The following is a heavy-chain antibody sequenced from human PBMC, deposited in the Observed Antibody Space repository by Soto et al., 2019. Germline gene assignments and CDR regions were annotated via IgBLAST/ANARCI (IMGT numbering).Heavy chain of an antibody. D-gene: IGHD1-26*01. CDR1: GGSIRSYC. CDR2: ICNSGST. V-gene: IGHV4-59*03. Sequence: QVQLQESGPGLLKPSETLSLTCTVSGGSIRSYCWTWIRQPPGEGLEWMGCICNSGSTNYNTSLKSRVTISVDTQMNLFSLQLSSVTVADTAVYYWAGGGSIVGATRRLMDVWGKGTTVTVSS. J-gene: IGHJ6*03. CDR3: AGGGSIVGATRRLMDV.